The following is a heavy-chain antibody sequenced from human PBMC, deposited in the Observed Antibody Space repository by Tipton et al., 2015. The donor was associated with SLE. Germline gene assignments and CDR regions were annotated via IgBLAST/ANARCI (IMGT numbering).Heavy chain of an antibody. Sequence: TLSLTCTVSDVSISPYYWSWIRQPPGKGLEWIGEINRSGGTNHNPSLKSRVTISVDTSKNQFSLKLSSVTAADTAVYYCAREGCSSTSCYGYYYMDVWGKGTTVTVSS. CDR3: AREGCSSTSCYGYYYMDV. CDR1: DVSISPYY. CDR2: INRSGGT. J-gene: IGHJ6*03. D-gene: IGHD2-2*01. V-gene: IGHV4-34*09.